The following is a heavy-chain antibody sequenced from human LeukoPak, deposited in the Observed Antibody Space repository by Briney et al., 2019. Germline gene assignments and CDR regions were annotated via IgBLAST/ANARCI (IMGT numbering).Heavy chain of an antibody. CDR3: AKSYGGNSGCSGGYDY. CDR1: GFTFSSYA. Sequence: GRSLRLSCAASGFTFSSYAMHWVRQAPGEGLEWVAVISYDGSNKYYADSVKGRFTISRDNSKNTLYLQMNSLRAEDTAVYYCAKSYGGNSGCSGGYDYWGQGTLVTVSS. D-gene: IGHD4-23*01. CDR2: ISYDGSNK. V-gene: IGHV3-30-3*02. J-gene: IGHJ4*02.